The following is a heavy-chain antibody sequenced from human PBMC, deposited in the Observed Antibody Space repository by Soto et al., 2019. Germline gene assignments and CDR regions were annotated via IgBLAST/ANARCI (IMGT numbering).Heavy chain of an antibody. CDR3: ARSIYIAPGGHMDV. CDR1: GGSISSGGYY. D-gene: IGHD6-25*01. CDR2: IYYSGST. V-gene: IGHV4-31*03. J-gene: IGHJ6*02. Sequence: SETLSLTCTVSGGSISSGGYYWSWIRQHPGKGLEWIGYIYYSGSTYYNPSLKSRVTISVDTSKNQFSLKLSSVTAADTAVYYCARSIYIAPGGHMDVWGQGTTVTVSS.